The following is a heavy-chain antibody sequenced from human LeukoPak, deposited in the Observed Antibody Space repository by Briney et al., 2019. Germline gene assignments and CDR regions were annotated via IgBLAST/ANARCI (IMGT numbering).Heavy chain of an antibody. V-gene: IGHV4-34*01. CDR2: IHHSGSA. D-gene: IGHD3-10*01. J-gene: IGHJ4*02. Sequence: PSETLSLTCTVSGGSISNYYWSWIRQPPGKGLEWIAEIHHSGSANYNPSLKSRVTISIDTSKNQFSLKLSSVTAADTAVYYCARSDYGSGNYYWSLDYWGQGTLVTVSS. CDR1: GGSISNYY. CDR3: ARSDYGSGNYYWSLDY.